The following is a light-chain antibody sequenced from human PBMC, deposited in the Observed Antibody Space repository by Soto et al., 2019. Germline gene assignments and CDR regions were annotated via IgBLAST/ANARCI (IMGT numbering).Light chain of an antibody. CDR3: QQRSNWLIT. J-gene: IGKJ5*01. CDR1: QSISSY. CDR2: AAS. Sequence: EIQLTQSPSYLSASVGDRVTITNQASQSISSYLNWYQQKPGKAPKLLIYAASSLQSGVPSRFSGSGSGTDFTLTISSLEPEDFAVYYCQQRSNWLITFGQGTRLEI. V-gene: IGKV1-39*01.